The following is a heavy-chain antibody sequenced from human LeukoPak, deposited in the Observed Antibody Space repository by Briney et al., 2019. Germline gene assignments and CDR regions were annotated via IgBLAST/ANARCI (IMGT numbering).Heavy chain of an antibody. J-gene: IGHJ4*02. CDR1: GFSFGSYA. CDR3: AKEPPYCSSPTCNFDY. CDR2: ISGSGGST. Sequence: PGGSLRLSCAASGFSFGSYAMSWVRQGPGKGLEWVSTISGSGGSTYYADSVKGRFTISRDKSKNTLHLQMISLRAEDTALYYCAKEPPYCSSPTCNFDYWGQGTLVTVSS. D-gene: IGHD2-2*01. V-gene: IGHV3-23*01.